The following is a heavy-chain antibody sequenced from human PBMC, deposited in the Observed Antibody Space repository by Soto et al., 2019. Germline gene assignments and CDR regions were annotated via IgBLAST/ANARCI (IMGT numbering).Heavy chain of an antibody. Sequence: SETLSLTCSVSGGSISSGYYYWSWIRQPPGKGLEWIGHIYYSGTTYYNPSLKSRLTISIDTSKNQFSLRLSSVTAADTAVYCCTRSFLFGIDVWGQGTLVTVSS. D-gene: IGHD2-21*01. CDR1: GGSISSGYYY. V-gene: IGHV4-30-4*01. J-gene: IGHJ6*02. CDR2: IYYSGTT. CDR3: TRSFLFGIDV.